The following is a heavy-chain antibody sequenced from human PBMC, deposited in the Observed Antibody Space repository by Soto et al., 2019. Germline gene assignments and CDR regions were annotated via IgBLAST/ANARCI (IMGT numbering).Heavy chain of an antibody. CDR2: IYYSGST. V-gene: IGHV4-59*08. CDR1: GGSISSYY. J-gene: IGHJ6*03. D-gene: IGHD3-10*01. Sequence: SETLSLTCTVSGGSISSYYWSWIRQPPGKGLEWIGYIYYSGSTNYNPSLKSRVTISVDTSKNQFSLKLSSVTAADTAVYYCARFRVRGVITRSYYYYYYMDVWGKGTTVTVSS. CDR3: ARFRVRGVITRSYYYYYYMDV.